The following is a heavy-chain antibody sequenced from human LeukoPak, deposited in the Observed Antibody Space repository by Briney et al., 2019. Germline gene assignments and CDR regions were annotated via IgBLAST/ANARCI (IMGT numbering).Heavy chain of an antibody. CDR1: GYTFPANY. CDR2: INPNSGGS. D-gene: IGHD1-1*01. J-gene: IGHJ4*02. CDR3: ARVQVSDDNWGFFDY. V-gene: IGHV1-2*02. Sequence: ASVKVSCKASGYTFPANYMHWVRQAPGQGLEWMGWINPNSGGSNCAQKFLGRVTMTRETSISTAYMELSRLSSDDTAVYYCARVQVSDDNWGFFDYWGQGTLVTVSS.